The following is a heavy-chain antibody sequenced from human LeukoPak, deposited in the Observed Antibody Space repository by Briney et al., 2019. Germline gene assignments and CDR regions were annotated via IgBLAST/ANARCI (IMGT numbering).Heavy chain of an antibody. CDR2: IKQDGSEK. V-gene: IGHV3-7*03. D-gene: IGHD1/OR15-1a*01. Sequence: GGSLRLSCAASGFTSRSYWMSWVRQAPGKGLEWVANIKQDGSEKYYVDSVKGRFTISRDNAKNSLYLQMNSLRAEDTAMYYCAKGTKPVMTIPDYWGQGILVTVSS. CDR1: GFTSRSYW. J-gene: IGHJ4*02. CDR3: AKGTKPVMTIPDY.